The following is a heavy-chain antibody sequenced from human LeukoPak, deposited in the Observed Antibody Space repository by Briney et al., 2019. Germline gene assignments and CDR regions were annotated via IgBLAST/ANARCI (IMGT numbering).Heavy chain of an antibody. V-gene: IGHV4-4*07. D-gene: IGHD5-12*01. J-gene: IGHJ4*02. Sequence: SETLSLTCTVSGGSLSSYYWSWLRQPAGKGLEWIGRIYTSGSTNYNPSLKSRVTMSVDTSKNQFSLKLSAVTAADTAVYYCARAPRLVATDYFDYWGQGTLVTVSS. CDR3: ARAPRLVATDYFDY. CDR2: IYTSGST. CDR1: GGSLSSYY.